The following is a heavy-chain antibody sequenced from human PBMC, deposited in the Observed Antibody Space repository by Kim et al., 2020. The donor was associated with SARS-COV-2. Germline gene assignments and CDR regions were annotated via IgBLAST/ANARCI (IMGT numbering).Heavy chain of an antibody. J-gene: IGHJ3*02. CDR3: ASPYPVVVARAFDI. CDR2: IYYSGST. CDR1: GGSISSSSYY. V-gene: IGHV4-39*01. Sequence: SETLSLTCTVSGGSISSSSYYWGWIRQPPGKGLEWIGSIYYSGSTYYNPSLKSRVTISVDTSKNQFSLKLSSVTAADTAVYYCASPYPVVVARAFDIWGQETMVTVSS. D-gene: IGHD2-15*01.